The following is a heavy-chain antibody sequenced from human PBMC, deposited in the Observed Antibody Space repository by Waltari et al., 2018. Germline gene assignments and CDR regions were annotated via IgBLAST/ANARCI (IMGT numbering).Heavy chain of an antibody. CDR1: GFNFSRYA. V-gene: IGHV3-30*01. Sequence: QVQLVEAGGGVVQPGRSLRLSCAAAGFNFSRYAMHWVRQAPGKGLEWVAVISDDGSNKYYVDSVKGRFTISRDKSKNTLYLQMNSLRAEDTAVYYCARMDYYGSGSHPTDAFDIWGQGTMVTVSS. J-gene: IGHJ3*02. D-gene: IGHD3-10*01. CDR3: ARMDYYGSGSHPTDAFDI. CDR2: ISDDGSNK.